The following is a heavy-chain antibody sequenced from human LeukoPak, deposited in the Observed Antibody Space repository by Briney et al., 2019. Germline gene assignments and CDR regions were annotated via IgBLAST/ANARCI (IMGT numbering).Heavy chain of an antibody. J-gene: IGHJ4*02. CDR1: GFTFSSYA. CDR2: ISYDGSNK. CDR3: ARDIMSLRVPDDY. V-gene: IGHV3-30*04. Sequence: GGSLRLSCAASGFTFSSYAMHWVRQAPGKGLEWVAVISYDGSNKYYADSVKGRFTISRDNSKNTLYLQMNSLRAEDTAVYYCARDIMSLRVPDDYWGQGTLVTVSS. D-gene: IGHD2-2*01.